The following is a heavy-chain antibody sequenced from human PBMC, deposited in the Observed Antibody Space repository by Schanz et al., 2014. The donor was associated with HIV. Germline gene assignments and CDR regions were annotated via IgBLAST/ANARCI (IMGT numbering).Heavy chain of an antibody. Sequence: QVQLVQSGAEVKKPGASVKVSCKASGYTFSDYFMHWVRQAPGQGLEWMGWINPKNGDTRFARKFQGRVTMTRDTSINTVYMELSSLRYDDTAVYYCAREPSFSGLDVWGQGTTVIVSS. CDR3: AREPSFSGLDV. J-gene: IGHJ6*02. CDR2: INPKNGDT. CDR1: GYTFSDYF. V-gene: IGHV1-2*02. D-gene: IGHD6-6*01.